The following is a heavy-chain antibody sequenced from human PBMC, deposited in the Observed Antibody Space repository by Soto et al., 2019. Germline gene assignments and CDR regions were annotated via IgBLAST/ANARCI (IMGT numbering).Heavy chain of an antibody. D-gene: IGHD3-16*01. J-gene: IGHJ6*02. Sequence: SETLSLTCTVSGGSISSCYWSWIRQPAGKGLEWIGRIYTSGSTNYNPSLKSRVTMSVDTSKNQFSLKLSSVTAADTAVYYCARGWGRMGYYYYGMDVWGQGTTVTVSS. CDR2: IYTSGST. CDR1: GGSISSCY. CDR3: ARGWGRMGYYYYGMDV. V-gene: IGHV4-4*07.